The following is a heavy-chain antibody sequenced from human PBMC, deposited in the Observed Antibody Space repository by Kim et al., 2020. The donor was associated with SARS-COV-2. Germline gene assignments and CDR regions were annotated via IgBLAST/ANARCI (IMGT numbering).Heavy chain of an antibody. D-gene: IGHD2-2*01. Sequence: ASVKVSCKVSGYTLTELSMHWVRQAPGKGLEWMGGFDPEDGETIYAQKFQGRVTMTEDTSTDTAYMELSSLRSEDTAVYYCATQQYCSSTSCYGSRGDYYYYGMDVWGQGTTVTVSS. V-gene: IGHV1-24*01. J-gene: IGHJ6*02. CDR3: ATQQYCSSTSCYGSRGDYYYYGMDV. CDR1: GYTLTELS. CDR2: FDPEDGET.